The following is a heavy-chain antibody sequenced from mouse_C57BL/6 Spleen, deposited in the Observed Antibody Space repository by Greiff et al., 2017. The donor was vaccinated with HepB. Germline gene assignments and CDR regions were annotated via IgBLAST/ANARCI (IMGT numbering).Heavy chain of an antibody. CDR3: AKNRYGSSSYAMDY. Sequence: QVQLKESGPGPVQPSQSLSITCTVSGFSLTSYGVHWVRQSPGKGLEWLGVIWRGGSTDYNAAFMSRLSITKDNSKSEVFFKMNSLQADDTAIYYCAKNRYGSSSYAMDYWGQGTSVTVSS. J-gene: IGHJ4*01. CDR1: GFSLTSYG. V-gene: IGHV2-5*01. CDR2: IWRGGST. D-gene: IGHD1-1*01.